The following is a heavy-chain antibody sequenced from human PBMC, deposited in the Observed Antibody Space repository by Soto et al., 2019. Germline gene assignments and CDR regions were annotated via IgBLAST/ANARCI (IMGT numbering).Heavy chain of an antibody. CDR3: TTDLGYCSSTSCYTSAVNY. CDR2: IKSKTDGGTT. Sequence: GGSLRLSCAASGFSLGSSGMSWVRQAPGKGLEWVGRIKSKTDGGTTDYAAPVKGRFTISRDDSKNTLYLQMNSLKTEDTAVYYCTTDLGYCSSTSCYTSAVNYWGQGTLVTVSS. V-gene: IGHV3-15*01. CDR1: GFSLGSSG. J-gene: IGHJ4*02. D-gene: IGHD2-2*02.